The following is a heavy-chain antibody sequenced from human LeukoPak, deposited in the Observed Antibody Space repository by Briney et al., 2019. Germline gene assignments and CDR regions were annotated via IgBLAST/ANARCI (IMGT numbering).Heavy chain of an antibody. CDR3: ARELGYYYGSGSPTHGY. Sequence: PGGSLRLSCAASGSTFSSYSMNWVRQAPGKGLEWVSSISSSSSYIYYADSVKGRFTISRDNAKNSLYLQMNSLRAEDTAVYYCARELGYYYGSGSPTHGYWGQGTLVTVSS. V-gene: IGHV3-21*01. CDR2: ISSSSSYI. J-gene: IGHJ4*02. CDR1: GSTFSSYS. D-gene: IGHD3-10*01.